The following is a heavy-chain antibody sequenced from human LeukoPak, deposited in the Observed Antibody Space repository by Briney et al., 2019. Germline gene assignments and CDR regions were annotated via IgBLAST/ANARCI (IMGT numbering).Heavy chain of an antibody. Sequence: PGGSLRLSCAASGFTFSSYEMNWVRQAPGKGLEWVSYISSSGSTIYYADSVKGRFTISRDNAKNSLYLQMNSLRAEDTAVYYCARGVAVAGTFSFDYWGQGTLVTVSS. CDR1: GFTFSSYE. CDR3: ARGVAVAGTFSFDY. CDR2: ISSSGSTI. V-gene: IGHV3-48*03. D-gene: IGHD6-19*01. J-gene: IGHJ4*02.